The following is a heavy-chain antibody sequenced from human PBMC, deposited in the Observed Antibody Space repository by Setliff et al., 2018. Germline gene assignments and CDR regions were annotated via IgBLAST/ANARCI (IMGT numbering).Heavy chain of an antibody. Sequence: PGGSLRLSCAASGFTFSSYAMSWVRQAPGKGLEWVSAISGSGGSTYYADFVKGRFTISRDNSKNTLYLQMNSLRVEDTAVYYCAKDTYYYDSSGYYVFDYWGQGTLVTVSS. CDR3: AKDTYYYDSSGYYVFDY. V-gene: IGHV3-23*01. CDR2: ISGSGGST. CDR1: GFTFSSYA. J-gene: IGHJ4*02. D-gene: IGHD3-22*01.